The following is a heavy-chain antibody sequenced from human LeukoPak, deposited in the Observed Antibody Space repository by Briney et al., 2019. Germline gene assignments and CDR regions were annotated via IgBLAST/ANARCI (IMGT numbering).Heavy chain of an antibody. V-gene: IGHV4-31*03. J-gene: IGHJ4*02. CDR3: ARLAAAGIDY. CDR2: IYYSGST. Sequence: PSETLSLTCTVSGGSISSGGYYWSWIRQHPGKGLEWIGYIYYSGSTYYNPSLKSRVTLSVDTSKNQFSLKLSSVTAADTAVYYCARLAAAGIDYWGQGTLVTVSS. CDR1: GGSISSGGYY. D-gene: IGHD6-13*01.